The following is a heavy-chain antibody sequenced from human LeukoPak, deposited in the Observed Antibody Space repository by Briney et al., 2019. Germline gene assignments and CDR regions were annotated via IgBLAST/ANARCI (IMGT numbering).Heavy chain of an antibody. V-gene: IGHV3-30-3*01. CDR1: GFTFSSYV. Sequence: PGGSLRLSCAASGFTFSSYVMHWVRQAPGKGLEWVAVISYDGSNEYYADSVKGRFTISGDNSKNTLYLQMNSLRAEDTAVYYCARGWGYYYYFSMDVWGQGTTVTVSS. J-gene: IGHJ6*02. CDR3: ARGWGYYYYFSMDV. CDR2: ISYDGSNE. D-gene: IGHD7-27*01.